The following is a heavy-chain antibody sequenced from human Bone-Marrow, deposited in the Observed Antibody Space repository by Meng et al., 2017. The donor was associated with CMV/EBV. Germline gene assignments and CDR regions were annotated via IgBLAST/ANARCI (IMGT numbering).Heavy chain of an antibody. V-gene: IGHV3-33*01. CDR3: ARGAKGGYFDY. CDR1: GFTFSSYG. J-gene: IGHJ4*02. CDR2: IWYDGSNK. D-gene: IGHD3-16*01. Sequence: GGSLRLSCAASGFTFSSYGMHWVRQAPGKGLEWVAVIWYDGSNKYYADSVKGRFTISRDNSKNTLYLQMNSLRAEDTAVYYCARGAKGGYFDYWGQGTLVTVSS.